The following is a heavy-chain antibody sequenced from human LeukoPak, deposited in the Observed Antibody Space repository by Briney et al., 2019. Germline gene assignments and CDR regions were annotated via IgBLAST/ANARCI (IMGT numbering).Heavy chain of an antibody. CDR3: ARGGLLWFGGNFDY. D-gene: IGHD3-10*01. V-gene: IGHV3-23*01. J-gene: IGHJ4*02. CDR2: ISGSGGST. Sequence: GGSLRLSCAASGFIFNSYAMNWVRQAPGKGLEWVSGISGSGGSTYYADSVKGRFTISRDNSKNTLYLQMNSLRAEDTAMYYCARGGLLWFGGNFDYWGQGTLVTVSS. CDR1: GFIFNSYA.